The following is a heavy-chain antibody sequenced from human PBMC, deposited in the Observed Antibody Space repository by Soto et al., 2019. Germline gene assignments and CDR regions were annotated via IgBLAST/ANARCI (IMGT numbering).Heavy chain of an antibody. CDR1: GFTISSYA. Sequence: GGSLRLSCAASGFTISSYAMSWVRQAPGKGLEWVSAISGSGGSTYYADSVKGRFTISRDNSKNTLYLQMNSLRAEDTAVYYCAKDMAVAGTRYYFDYWGQGTLVTVSS. CDR2: ISGSGGST. V-gene: IGHV3-23*01. D-gene: IGHD6-19*01. CDR3: AKDMAVAGTRYYFDY. J-gene: IGHJ4*02.